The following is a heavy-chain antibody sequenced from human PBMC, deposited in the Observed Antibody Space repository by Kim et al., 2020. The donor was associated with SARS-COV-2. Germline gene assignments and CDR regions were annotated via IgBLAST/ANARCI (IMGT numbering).Heavy chain of an antibody. D-gene: IGHD2-21*02. J-gene: IGHJ6*02. CDR1: GYTFTGYY. V-gene: IGHV1-2*02. CDR2: INPNSGGT. Sequence: ASVKVSCKASGYTFTGYYMHWVRQAPGQGLEWMGWINPNSGGTNYAQKFQGRVTMTRDTSISTAYMELSRLRSDDTAVYYCAIRLVGDSPIYYYYGMDVWGQGTTVTVSS. CDR3: AIRLVGDSPIYYYYGMDV.